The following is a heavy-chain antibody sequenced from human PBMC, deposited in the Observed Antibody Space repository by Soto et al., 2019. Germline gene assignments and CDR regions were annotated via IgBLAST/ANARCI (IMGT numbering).Heavy chain of an antibody. CDR1: GYPFTGYY. Sequence: XPVKGCCKASGYPFTGYYMHWGRQAPGQGLEWMGWINPNSGGTNYAQKFQGRVTMTRDRSISTVYMELTRLRSDDTAVYFCARGHSTHCSNGVCSFFYNHEMDVWGQGTTVTVSS. D-gene: IGHD2-8*01. CDR3: ARGHSTHCSNGVCSFFYNHEMDV. CDR2: INPNSGGT. V-gene: IGHV1-2*02. J-gene: IGHJ6*02.